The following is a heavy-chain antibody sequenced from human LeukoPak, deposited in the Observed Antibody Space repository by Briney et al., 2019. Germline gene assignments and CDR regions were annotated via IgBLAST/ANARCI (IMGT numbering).Heavy chain of an antibody. CDR1: GGSISSSSYY. J-gene: IGHJ5*02. Sequence: PSETLSLTCTVSGGSISSSSYYWGWIRQPPGKGLEWIGSIYYSGSTYYNPSLKSRVTISVDTSKNQFSLKLSSVTAADTAVYYCARDSTSRDGFDPWGQGTLVTVSS. CDR2: IYYSGST. CDR3: ARDSTSRDGFDP. V-gene: IGHV4-39*07. D-gene: IGHD2-2*01.